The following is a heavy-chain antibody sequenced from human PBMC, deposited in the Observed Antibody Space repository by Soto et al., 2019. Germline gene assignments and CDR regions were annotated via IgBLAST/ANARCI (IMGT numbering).Heavy chain of an antibody. J-gene: IGHJ4*02. Sequence: PGGSLRLSCAASGFTFSSYALSWVRQAPGKGLEWVSSINPSGSSSYYADSVKGRFTISRDNSKNTLYLQMNSLKAEDTALYYCARSGSYSWLPYWGQGTLVTVSS. CDR3: ARSGSYSWLPY. CDR1: GFTFSSYA. D-gene: IGHD1-26*01. V-gene: IGHV3-23*01. CDR2: INPSGSSS.